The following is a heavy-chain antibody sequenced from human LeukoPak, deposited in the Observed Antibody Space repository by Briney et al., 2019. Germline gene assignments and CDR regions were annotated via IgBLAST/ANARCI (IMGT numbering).Heavy chain of an antibody. Sequence: GGSLRLSCVASGFTFRTYAMSWVRQAPGKGLEWVSGISSGGSTYYADSVKGRFTISRDSSKNTLYLQMNSLRAEDTAVYYCAKDRPASHGSGSFGDYWGQGTLVAVST. CDR3: AKDRPASHGSGSFGDY. V-gene: IGHV3-23*01. CDR1: GFTFRTYA. D-gene: IGHD3-10*01. J-gene: IGHJ4*02. CDR2: ISSGGST.